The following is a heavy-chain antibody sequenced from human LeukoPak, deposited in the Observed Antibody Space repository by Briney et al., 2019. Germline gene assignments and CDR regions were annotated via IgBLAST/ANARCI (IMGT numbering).Heavy chain of an antibody. V-gene: IGHV3-49*04. CDR1: GFTFSDFG. CDR3: TRTPGSGSFYTPWSLRNYQYYMDV. Sequence: PGGSLRLSCSASGFTFSDFGMHWVRQAPGKGLEWVGFIRSKTYGGATEYAAFVKGRFTISRDDSKSIAYLQMNSLKLEDTAVYYCTRTPGSGSFYTPWSLRNYQYYMDVWGKGTTVTISS. J-gene: IGHJ6*03. D-gene: IGHD3-10*01. CDR2: IRSKTYGGAT.